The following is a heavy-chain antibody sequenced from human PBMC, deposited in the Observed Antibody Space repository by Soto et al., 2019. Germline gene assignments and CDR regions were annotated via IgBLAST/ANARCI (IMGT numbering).Heavy chain of an antibody. V-gene: IGHV1-18*01. Sequence: QVQLVQSGAEVKKPGASVKVSCKASGYTFTSYGISWVRQAPGQGLEWMGWISAYNGNTNYAQKLQGRVTMTTDTXXXXXXXXXXXXXXXXXXXXXXXXXXXXXXXXXXXGMDVWGQGTTVTVSS. CDR3: XXXXXXXXXXXXXGMDV. CDR1: GYTFTSYG. J-gene: IGHJ6*02. CDR2: ISAYNGNT.